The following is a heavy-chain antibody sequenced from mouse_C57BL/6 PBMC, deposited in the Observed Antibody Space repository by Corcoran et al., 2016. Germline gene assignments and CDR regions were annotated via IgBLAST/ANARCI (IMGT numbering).Heavy chain of an antibody. J-gene: IGHJ4*01. CDR3: ARGYGNYYYAMDY. CDR1: GFTFTDYY. V-gene: IGHV1-36*01. Sequence: EVQLQQSGPVLVKPGPSVKISCKASGFTFTDYYMHWVKQSHGKSLEWIGLVYPYNGGTSYNQKFKGKATLTVDTSSSTAYLQLSSLTSEYTAIYYCARGYGNYYYAMDYWGQGTSVTVSS. D-gene: IGHD2-1*01. CDR2: VYPYNGGT.